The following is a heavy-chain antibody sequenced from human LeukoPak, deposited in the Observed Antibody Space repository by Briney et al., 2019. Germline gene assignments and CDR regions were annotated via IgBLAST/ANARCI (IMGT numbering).Heavy chain of an antibody. V-gene: IGHV3-74*01. Sequence: PGGSLRLSCAASGFTFSSYWMHWVRQAPGKGLVWVSRINSDGSSTSYADSVKGRFTISRDNAKNTLYLQMNSLRAEDTAVYYCASIGWFGELPPVDYYMDVWGKGTTVTVSS. CDR1: GFTFSSYW. J-gene: IGHJ6*03. CDR2: INSDGSST. CDR3: ASIGWFGELPPVDYYMDV. D-gene: IGHD3-10*01.